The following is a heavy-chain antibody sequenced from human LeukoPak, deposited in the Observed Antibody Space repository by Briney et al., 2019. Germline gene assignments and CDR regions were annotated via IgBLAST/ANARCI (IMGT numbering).Heavy chain of an antibody. CDR2: ISYDGSNK. J-gene: IGHJ4*02. V-gene: IGHV3-30-3*01. Sequence: GSLRLSCAASGFTFSSYAMHWVRQAPGKGLEWVAVISYDGSNKYYADSVKGRFTVSRDNAKNSLYLQMNSLRDEDTAVYYCARDPERPTREADSGSYRDYWGQGTLVTVSS. D-gene: IGHD1-26*01. CDR1: GFTFSSYA. CDR3: ARDPERPTREADSGSYRDY.